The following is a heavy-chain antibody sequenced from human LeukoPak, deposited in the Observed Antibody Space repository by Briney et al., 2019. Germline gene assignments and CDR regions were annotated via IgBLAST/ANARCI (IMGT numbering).Heavy chain of an antibody. J-gene: IGHJ4*02. D-gene: IGHD4-11*01. CDR2: ISSNGGST. CDR3: ASLGNDYLFDY. CDR1: GFTFSSYA. Sequence: PGGSLRLSCAASGFTFSSYAMHWVRQAPGKGLEYVSAISSNGGSTYYANSVKGRFTISRDNSKNTLYLQMGSLRAEDMAVYYCASLGNDYLFDYWGQGTLVTVSS. V-gene: IGHV3-64*01.